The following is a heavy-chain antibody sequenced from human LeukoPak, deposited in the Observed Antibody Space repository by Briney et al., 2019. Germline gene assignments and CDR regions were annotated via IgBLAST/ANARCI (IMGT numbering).Heavy chain of an antibody. CDR2: IKQDGSER. J-gene: IGHJ4*02. CDR1: GFAFSSFY. CDR3: ARDRDWGLFDF. Sequence: PGASLRLSCAASGFAFSSFYMSWVRQAPGKGLEWVANIKQDGSERYYVDSVEGRFAISRDNANNSLYLQMNSLRAEDTAVYYCARDRDWGLFDFWGQGTLATVSS. D-gene: IGHD7-27*01. V-gene: IGHV3-7*05.